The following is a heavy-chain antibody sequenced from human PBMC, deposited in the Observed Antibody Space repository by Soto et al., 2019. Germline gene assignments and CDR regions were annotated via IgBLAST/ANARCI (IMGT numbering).Heavy chain of an antibody. CDR1: GGSISSGGYY. CDR2: IYYSGST. V-gene: IGHV4-31*03. Sequence: QVQLQESGPGLVKPSQTLSLTCTVSGGSISSGGYYWSWIRQHPGKGMEWIGYIYYSGSTYYNPSLKSRVTISVDTAKNQFSLKLRSVTAADTAVYYCARDATVTRGMDVWGQGTTVTGSS. D-gene: IGHD4-4*01. J-gene: IGHJ6*02. CDR3: ARDATVTRGMDV.